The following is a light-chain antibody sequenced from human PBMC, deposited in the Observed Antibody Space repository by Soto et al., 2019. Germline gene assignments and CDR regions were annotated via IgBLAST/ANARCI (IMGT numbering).Light chain of an antibody. J-gene: IGLJ3*02. CDR2: EVS. CDR1: SSDVGLYNY. Sequence: QSALTQPASVSGSPRQSITISCTGTSSDVGLYNYVSWYQQHPGKAPKLMIYEVSNRPSGVSNRFSGSKSGNTASLTISGLQAEDEADYYCSSYTSSSTLVFGGGTKLTVL. CDR3: SSYTSSSTLV. V-gene: IGLV2-14*01.